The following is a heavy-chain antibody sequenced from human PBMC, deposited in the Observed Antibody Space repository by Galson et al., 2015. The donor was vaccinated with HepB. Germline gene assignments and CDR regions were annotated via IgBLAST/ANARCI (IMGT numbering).Heavy chain of an antibody. D-gene: IGHD1-1*01. CDR1: GYTFTGYY. Sequence: SVKVSCKASGYTFTGYYMHWVRQAPGQGLEWMGRINPNSGDTNYAQKFQGRVTMTRDTSLSTGYMELSRLRSDDTAVYSCASVLPAITTTGLGNWFDPWGQGTLVTVSS. V-gene: IGHV1-2*06. CDR3: ASVLPAITTTGLGNWFDP. J-gene: IGHJ5*02. CDR2: INPNSGDT.